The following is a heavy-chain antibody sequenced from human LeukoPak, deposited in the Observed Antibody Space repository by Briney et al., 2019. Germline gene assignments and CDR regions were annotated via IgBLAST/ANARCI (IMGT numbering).Heavy chain of an antibody. V-gene: IGHV1-46*01. CDR2: ISPSGGST. CDR3: ARDNSVRDEAWWFNP. J-gene: IGHJ5*02. Sequence: VASVKVSCKAFGYTFTSNYMHWGRQAPGQGPEWMGVISPSGGSTTYAQKFQGRVTLTRDMSTSTDYLELSSLRSEDTAVYYCARDNSVRDEAWWFNPWGQGTLVTVSS. D-gene: IGHD3-10*01. CDR1: GYTFTSNY.